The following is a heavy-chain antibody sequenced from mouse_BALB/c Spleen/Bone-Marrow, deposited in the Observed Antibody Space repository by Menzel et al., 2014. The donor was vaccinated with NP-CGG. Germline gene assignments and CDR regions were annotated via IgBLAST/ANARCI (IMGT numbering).Heavy chain of an antibody. Sequence: DVKLRESGAELVKPGASVKLSCTASVFNIKDTYMHWVKQRPEQGLEWIGRIDPTNGNTKYDPKFQGKATITTDSTSNTAFLHHNSLTSEDTTVYYCAWLDLLAYWGQGTLVTVSA. D-gene: IGHD3-3*01. V-gene: IGHV14-3*02. CDR1: VFNIKDTY. J-gene: IGHJ3*01. CDR3: AWLDLLAY. CDR2: IDPTNGNT.